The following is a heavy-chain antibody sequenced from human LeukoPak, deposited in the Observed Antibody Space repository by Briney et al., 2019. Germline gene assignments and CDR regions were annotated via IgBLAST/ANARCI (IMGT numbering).Heavy chain of an antibody. D-gene: IGHD3-22*01. J-gene: IGHJ4*02. CDR2: IIPRGGGT. V-gene: IGHV1-46*01. Sequence: GASVKVSCKASGYTFTSYYMHWVRQAPGQGLEWMGIIIPRGGGTDYAQKFQGRVTMTRDTSISTVYVELSRLQSEDTAVYYCASVDYYDRSGYLGYWGQGTLVTVSS. CDR3: ASVDYYDRSGYLGY. CDR1: GYTFTSYY.